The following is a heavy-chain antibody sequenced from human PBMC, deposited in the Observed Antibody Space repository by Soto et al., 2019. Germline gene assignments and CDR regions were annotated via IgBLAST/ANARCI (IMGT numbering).Heavy chain of an antibody. J-gene: IGHJ4*02. CDR1: GDTFASYG. Sequence: QVQLVQSGAEVKKPGASVKVSCKASGDTFASYGISWVRQAPGQGLEWMGWIRVNSGNTNYAQNFQGRVTMTTDTSTTTVFMELRSLRSDDTAVYYCAGVIRVGQGFDYWGQGTLVTVSS. CDR3: AGVIRVGQGFDY. CDR2: IRVNSGNT. D-gene: IGHD2-2*01. V-gene: IGHV1-18*01.